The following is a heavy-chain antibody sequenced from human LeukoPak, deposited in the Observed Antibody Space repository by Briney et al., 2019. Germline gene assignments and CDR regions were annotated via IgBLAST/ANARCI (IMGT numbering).Heavy chain of an antibody. CDR2: INPNSGGT. Sequence: ASVKVSCKASGYTFSGFLMHWVRQAPGQGLEWMGWINPNSGGTNYAQKFQGRVTMTRDTSISTAYMELSRLRSDDTAVYYCARAPRGAAAYGYWGQGTLVTVSS. V-gene: IGHV1-2*02. J-gene: IGHJ4*02. D-gene: IGHD6-13*01. CDR1: GYTFSGFL. CDR3: ARAPRGAAAYGY.